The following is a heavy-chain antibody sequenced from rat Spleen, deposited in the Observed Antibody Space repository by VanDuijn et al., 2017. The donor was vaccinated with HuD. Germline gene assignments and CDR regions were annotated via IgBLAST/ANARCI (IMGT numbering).Heavy chain of an antibody. D-gene: IGHD1-10*01. CDR1: GFTFSNYY. J-gene: IGHJ3*01. Sequence: EVQMVESGGGLVKPGRSLKLSCAASGFTFSNYYMAWVRQAPTKGLEWVASISPSGGSTYYPDSVKGRFTISRDNAKSTLYLQMDSLRSEDTATYYCATEDSNNYNWFAYWGQGTLVTVSS. CDR3: ATEDSNNYNWFAY. CDR2: ISPSGGST. V-gene: IGHV5-27*01.